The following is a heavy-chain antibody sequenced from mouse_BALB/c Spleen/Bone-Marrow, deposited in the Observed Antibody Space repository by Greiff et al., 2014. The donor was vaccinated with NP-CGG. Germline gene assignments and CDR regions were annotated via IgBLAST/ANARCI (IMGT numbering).Heavy chain of an antibody. CDR1: GYTFSSYW. Sequence: VQLQQSGAELMKPGASVKISCKATGYTFSSYWIEWVKQRPGHGLEWIGEILPGSGSTNYNEKFKGKATLTADTSSNTAYMQLSSLTSEDSAVYYCARELGLRLAYWGQGTLVTVSA. D-gene: IGHD3-1*01. V-gene: IGHV1-9*01. J-gene: IGHJ3*01. CDR3: ARELGLRLAY. CDR2: ILPGSGST.